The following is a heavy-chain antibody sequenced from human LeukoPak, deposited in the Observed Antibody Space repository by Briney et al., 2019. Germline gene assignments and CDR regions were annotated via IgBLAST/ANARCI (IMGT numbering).Heavy chain of an antibody. CDR1: GGSTSSSSSY. J-gene: IGHJ4*02. CDR3: ARVLAAAAHFDY. V-gene: IGHV4-39*01. D-gene: IGHD6-13*01. Sequence: SETLSLTCTVSGGSTSSSSSYWGWIRQPPGKGLEWIGSISYTGSTYYNPSLKSRVTISVDTSKNQFSLKLSSVTAADTAVYYCARVLAAAAHFDYWGQGTLVTASS. CDR2: ISYTGST.